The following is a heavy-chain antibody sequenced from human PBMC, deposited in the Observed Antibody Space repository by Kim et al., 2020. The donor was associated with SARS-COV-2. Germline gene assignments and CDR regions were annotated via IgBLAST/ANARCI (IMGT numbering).Heavy chain of an antibody. Sequence: LKSRVTISVDTSKNQFSLKLSSVTAADTAVYYCARLVVTGSFGYYYGMDVWGQGTTVTVSS. D-gene: IGHD2-21*02. V-gene: IGHV4-59*01. J-gene: IGHJ6*02. CDR3: ARLVVTGSFGYYYGMDV.